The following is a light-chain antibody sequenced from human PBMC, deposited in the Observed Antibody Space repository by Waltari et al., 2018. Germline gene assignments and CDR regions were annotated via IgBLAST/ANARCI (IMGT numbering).Light chain of an antibody. J-gene: IGKJ5*01. Sequence: DIQMTQSPSSLSASVGDRVTITCQASKDISNYLNWYQQKPGKAPKLLIYDASNLETGVPSRFSGSGSGTDFNFTISSLQPEDIATYYCQQVDYFPLSITFGQGTRLEIK. V-gene: IGKV1-33*01. CDR2: DAS. CDR3: QQVDYFPLSIT. CDR1: KDISNY.